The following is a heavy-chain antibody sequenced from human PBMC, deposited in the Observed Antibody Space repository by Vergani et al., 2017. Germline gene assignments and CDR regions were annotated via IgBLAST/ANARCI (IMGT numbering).Heavy chain of an antibody. V-gene: IGHV3-30*02. D-gene: IGHD3-22*01. CDR3: ANNYYDSSGYYDY. CDR2: IRYDGSNK. Sequence: QVQLVESGGGVVQPGRSLRLSCAASGFTFSSYGMHWVRQAPGKGLEWVAFIRYDGSNKYYADSVKGRFTISRDNSKNTLYLQMNSLRAEDTAVYYCANNYYDSSGYYDYWGQGTLVTVSS. J-gene: IGHJ4*02. CDR1: GFTFSSYG.